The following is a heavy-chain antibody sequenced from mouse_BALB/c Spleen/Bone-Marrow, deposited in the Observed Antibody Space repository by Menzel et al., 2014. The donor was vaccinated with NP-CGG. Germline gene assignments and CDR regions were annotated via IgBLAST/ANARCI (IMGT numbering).Heavy chain of an antibody. CDR3: TTLARNNFDY. CDR2: IHPGNSDT. J-gene: IGHJ2*01. CDR1: GYTLSNYW. V-gene: IGHV1-5*01. D-gene: IGHD3-1*01. Sequence: EVMLVESGTVLARPGAAVKMSCKASGYTLSNYWMHWIKPRPGQGLEWIGTIHPGNSDTTYNQKFKGKAKLTAVTSTSTAYMELSSLTNEDSAVYYCTTLARNNFDYWGQGTTLTVSS.